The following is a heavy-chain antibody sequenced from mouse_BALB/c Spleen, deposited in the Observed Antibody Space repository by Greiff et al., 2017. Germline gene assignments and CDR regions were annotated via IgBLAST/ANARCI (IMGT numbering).Heavy chain of an antibody. CDR3: ARGYIDY. J-gene: IGHJ2*01. V-gene: IGHV1-69*01. Sequence: QVQLQQPGAELVMPGASVKMSCKASGYTFTDYWMHWVKQRPGQGLEWIGAIDTSDSYTSYNQKFKGKATLTVDESSSTAYMQLSSLTSEDSAVYYCARGYIDYWGQGTTLTVSS. CDR2: IDTSDSYT. CDR1: GYTFTDYW.